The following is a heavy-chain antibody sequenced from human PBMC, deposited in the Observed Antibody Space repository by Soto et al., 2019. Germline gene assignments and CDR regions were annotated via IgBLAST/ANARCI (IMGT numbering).Heavy chain of an antibody. CDR1: GDSIIRSF. Sequence: QVQLQESRPRLVKSSETLSLVCSVSGDSIIRSFWGWIRQSPGKGLQYIGYISDSGVTDYEPSLTSRGTSSVATSKNQFSLKLTSVTDADTAVYYCARGSGDFSGPDSFDIWGQGTMVTVSS. J-gene: IGHJ3*02. D-gene: IGHD3-10*01. CDR3: ARGSGDFSGPDSFDI. V-gene: IGHV4-59*01. CDR2: ISDSGVT.